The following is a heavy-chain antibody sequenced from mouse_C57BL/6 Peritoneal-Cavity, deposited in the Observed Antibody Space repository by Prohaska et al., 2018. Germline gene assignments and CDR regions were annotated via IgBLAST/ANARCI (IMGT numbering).Heavy chain of an antibody. J-gene: IGHJ1*03. CDR2: INSDGSAR. D-gene: IGHD2-1*01. CDR1: GFTFSGFW. V-gene: IGHV11-2*01. CDR3: MRYGNYGYFDV. Sequence: EVQLLETGGGLVQPGGSRGLSCEGSGFTFSGFWMSWVRKTPGKTLAWIGDINSDGSARNYAPSIKDRFTIFRDNDKSTLYLQMSNVRSEDTATYFCMRYGNYGYFDVWGTGNTVTVSS.